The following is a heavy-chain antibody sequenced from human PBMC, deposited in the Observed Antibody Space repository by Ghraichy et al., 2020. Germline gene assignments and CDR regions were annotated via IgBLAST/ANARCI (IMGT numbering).Heavy chain of an antibody. D-gene: IGHD4-17*01. V-gene: IGHV4-39*01. J-gene: IGHJ4*02. Sequence: SETLSLTCTVSGGSISSSSYYWGWIRQPPGKGLEWIGSIYYSGSTYYNPSLKSRVTISVDTSKNQFSLKLSSVTAADTAVYYCARQSLRGLYFDYWGQGTLVTVSS. CDR3: ARQSLRGLYFDY. CDR1: GGSISSSSYY. CDR2: IYYSGST.